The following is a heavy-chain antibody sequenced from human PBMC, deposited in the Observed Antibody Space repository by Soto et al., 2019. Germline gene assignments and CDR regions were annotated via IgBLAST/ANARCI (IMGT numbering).Heavy chain of an antibody. Sequence: QVQLQESGPGLVKPSDTLSLTCSVSGGSISSYYWSWIRQPAGKGLEWIGRIQGSGNTNYNPSLKSRVTMSGDTSKNQFSLKLSSVTAADTAVYYCARSGGSFNFDYWGQGTLVTVSS. CDR1: GGSISSYY. J-gene: IGHJ4*02. V-gene: IGHV4-4*07. D-gene: IGHD1-26*01. CDR2: IQGSGNT. CDR3: ARSGGSFNFDY.